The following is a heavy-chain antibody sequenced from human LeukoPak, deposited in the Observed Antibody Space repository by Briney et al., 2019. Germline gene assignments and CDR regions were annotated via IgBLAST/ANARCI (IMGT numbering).Heavy chain of an antibody. CDR2: IIPIFGTA. J-gene: IGHJ6*03. D-gene: IGHD4-11*01. CDR1: GGTFSSYA. Sequence: ASVKVSCKASGGTFSSYAISWVRQAPGQGLEWMGGIIPIFGTANYAQKFQGRVTITTDESTSTAYMELSSLRSEDTAVYYCAGTTVTTGVYYYYYMDVWGKGTTVTVSS. CDR3: AGTTVTTGVYYYYYMDV. V-gene: IGHV1-69*05.